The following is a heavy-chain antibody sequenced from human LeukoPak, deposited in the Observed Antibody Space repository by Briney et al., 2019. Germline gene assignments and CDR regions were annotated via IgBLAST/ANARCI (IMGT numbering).Heavy chain of an antibody. Sequence: GGSLRLSCAASGFTFSDYYMSWIRQAPGRGLEWVSYISSSGSTIYYADSVKGRFTISRDNAKNSLYLQMNSLRAEDTAVYYCRSSGYYYGQYYFDYWGQGTLVTVSS. V-gene: IGHV3-11*01. J-gene: IGHJ4*02. CDR1: GFTFSDYY. CDR2: ISSSGSTI. D-gene: IGHD3-22*01. CDR3: RSSGYYYGQYYFDY.